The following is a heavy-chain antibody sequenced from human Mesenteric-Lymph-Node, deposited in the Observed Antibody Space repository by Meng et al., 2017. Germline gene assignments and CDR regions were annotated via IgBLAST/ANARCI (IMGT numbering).Heavy chain of an antibody. J-gene: IGHJ5*02. CDR2: INPSGDRA. Sequence: ASVKVSCKASGYTFTSYDINWVRQATGQGLEWMGEINPSGDRAVYAQKFQGRLSMTRDTSTSTLYMELSSLRFEDTAAYYCARDNSDSSTPWWFDLWGQGTLVTVSS. V-gene: IGHV1-46*01. CDR1: GYTFTSYD. D-gene: IGHD4-23*01. CDR3: ARDNSDSSTPWWFDL.